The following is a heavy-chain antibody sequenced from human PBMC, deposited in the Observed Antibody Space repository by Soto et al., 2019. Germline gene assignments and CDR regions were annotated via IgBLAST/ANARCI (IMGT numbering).Heavy chain of an antibody. D-gene: IGHD4-17*01. J-gene: IGHJ4*02. CDR1: GYNFNACG. CDR3: ARDCGTAVTTHYLDF. V-gene: IGHV1-18*01. Sequence: QVEVVQSGPEVKKPGASVKVSCKASGYNFNACGISWVRQAPGQGLEWMGWISSHTGNTNYAQNLQGRVTMTTDTYTPTVYMELRSLTSDDTAVYYCARDCGTAVTTHYLDFWGQGSLVTVSS. CDR2: ISSHTGNT.